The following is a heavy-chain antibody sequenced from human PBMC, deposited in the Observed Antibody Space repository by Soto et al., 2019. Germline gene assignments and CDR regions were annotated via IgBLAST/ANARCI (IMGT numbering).Heavy chain of an antibody. CDR1: GGA. CDR3: VSSRSVPRDMYFGSWSSLDD. J-gene: IGHJ4*02. CDR2: IVPTYRTI. Sequence: QVQLEQSEIEVKKPGSSVKVPCKVSGGAISWVRQAPGQGFEWLAGIVPTYRTIKYGQKFPDRLTITADYMSLTRLRPEDTAVYYCVSSRSVPRDMYFGSWSSLDDWGQGTLV. D-gene: IGHD3-10*01. V-gene: IGHV1-69*01.